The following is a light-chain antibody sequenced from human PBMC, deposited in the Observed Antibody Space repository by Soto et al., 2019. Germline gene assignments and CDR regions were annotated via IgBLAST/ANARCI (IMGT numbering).Light chain of an antibody. J-gene: IGLJ3*02. CDR1: SGHSNYA. CDR2: LNNDGSH. V-gene: IGLV4-69*01. Sequence: QLVLTQSPSASASPGASVKLTCTLSSGHSNYAIAWHQQQPEKGPRYLMPLNNDGSHIKGDGIPDRFSGSSSGAERYLTISSLQFEDEADYYCQTWGTGIVVFGGGTKVTVL. CDR3: QTWGTGIVV.